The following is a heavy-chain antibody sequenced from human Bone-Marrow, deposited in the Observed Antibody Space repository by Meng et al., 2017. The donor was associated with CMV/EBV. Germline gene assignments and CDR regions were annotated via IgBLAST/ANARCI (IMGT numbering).Heavy chain of an antibody. J-gene: IGHJ6*02. CDR2: ISSSGSTI. D-gene: IGHD2-2*01. CDR3: SGGGIRYCSSTSCQTYYYYYYGMDV. V-gene: IGHV3-11*01. CDR1: GFTFSDYY. Sequence: GGSLRLSCAASGFTFSDYYMSWVRQAPGKGLEWVSYISSSGSTIYYADSVKGRFTISRDNAKNSLYLQMNSLRAEDTAVYYCSGGGIRYCSSTSCQTYYYYYYGMDVWGQGPTVTVSS.